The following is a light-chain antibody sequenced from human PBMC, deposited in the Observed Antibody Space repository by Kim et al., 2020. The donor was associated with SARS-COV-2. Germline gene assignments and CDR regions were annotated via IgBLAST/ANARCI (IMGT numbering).Light chain of an antibody. Sequence: QSVLTQSPSASGTPGQRVTISCSGSNFNIGRNSVNWYQQLPGTAPKLLIYSNNQRPLGVPDRFSASKSGTSASLAISGLQTEDEADYYCCSYATFFWVFGGGTKVTVL. J-gene: IGLJ3*02. CDR2: SNN. CDR1: NFNIGRNS. CDR3: CSYATFFWV. V-gene: IGLV1-44*01.